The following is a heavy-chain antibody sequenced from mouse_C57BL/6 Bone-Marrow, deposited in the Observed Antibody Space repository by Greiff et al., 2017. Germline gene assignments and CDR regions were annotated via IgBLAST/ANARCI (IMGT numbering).Heavy chain of an antibody. J-gene: IGHJ4*01. CDR1: GYTFTSYW. CDR2: IYPGSGST. V-gene: IGHV1-55*01. Sequence: QVQLQQPGAELVKPGASVKMSCKASGYTFTSYWITWVKQRPGQGLEWIGDIYPGSGSTNYNEKFKSKATLTVDTSSSTAYMQLSSLTSEDSAVYYCARDPYYGSSLYYAMDYWGQGTSVTVSS. CDR3: ARDPYYGSSLYYAMDY. D-gene: IGHD1-1*01.